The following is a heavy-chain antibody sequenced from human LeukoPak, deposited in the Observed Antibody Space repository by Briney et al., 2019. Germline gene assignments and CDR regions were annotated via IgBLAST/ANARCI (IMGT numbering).Heavy chain of an antibody. CDR3: AKVGARNYYYGMDV. CDR1: GFTFSSYA. CDR2: ISYDGSNK. Sequence: GGSLRLSCAASGFTFSSYAMHWVRQAPGKGLEWVAVISYDGSNKYYADSVKGRFTISRDNSKNTLYLQMNSLRAEDTAVYYCAKVGARNYYYGMDVWGQGTTVTVSS. D-gene: IGHD3-3*01. J-gene: IGHJ6*02. V-gene: IGHV3-30*04.